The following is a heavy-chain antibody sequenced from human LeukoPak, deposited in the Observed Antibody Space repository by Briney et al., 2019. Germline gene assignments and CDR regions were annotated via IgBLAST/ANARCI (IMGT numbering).Heavy chain of an antibody. J-gene: IGHJ4*02. CDR3: ARHSGLRFLEWENYFDY. D-gene: IGHD3-3*01. CDR1: GYPISSGYY. CDR2: IYHSGST. Sequence: SETLSLTCAVSGYPISSGYYWGWIRQPPGKGLEWIGSIYHSGSTYYNPSLKSRVTISVDTSKNQFSLKLSSVTAADTAVYYCARHSGLRFLEWENYFDYWGQGTLVTVSS. V-gene: IGHV4-38-2*01.